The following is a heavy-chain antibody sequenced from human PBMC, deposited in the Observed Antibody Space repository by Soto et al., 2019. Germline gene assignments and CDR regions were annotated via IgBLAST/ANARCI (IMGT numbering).Heavy chain of an antibody. CDR3: AKGLLPYRSSAGDAFDI. J-gene: IGHJ3*02. V-gene: IGHV3-23*01. Sequence: GGSLRLSCVASGFTFSSYAMSWVRQAPGKGLEWVSAISGSGGSTYYADSVKGRFTISRDNSKNTLYLQMNSLRAEDTAVYYCAKGLLPYRSSAGDAFDIWRQGTMVTVSS. CDR2: ISGSGGST. CDR1: GFTFSSYA. D-gene: IGHD6-6*01.